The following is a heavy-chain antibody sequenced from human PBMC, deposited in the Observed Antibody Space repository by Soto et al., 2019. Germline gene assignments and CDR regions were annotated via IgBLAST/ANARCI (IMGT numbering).Heavy chain of an antibody. CDR1: GYTFTSYG. V-gene: IGHV1-18*01. CDR2: ISAYNGNT. CDR3: ARDQGHDYGDLLTYSGQQPNDY. J-gene: IGHJ4*02. Sequence: QVQLVQSGAEVKKPGASVKVSCKASGYTFTSYGISWVRQAPGQGLEWMGWISAYNGNTNYAQKLQGRVTMTTDTSTSTAYMELRSLRSDDTAVYYCARDQGHDYGDLLTYSGQQPNDYWGQGTLVTVSS. D-gene: IGHD4-17*01.